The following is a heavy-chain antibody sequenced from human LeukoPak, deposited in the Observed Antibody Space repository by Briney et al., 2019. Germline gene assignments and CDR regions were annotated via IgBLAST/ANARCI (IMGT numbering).Heavy chain of an antibody. V-gene: IGHV4-39*07. J-gene: IGHJ5*02. CDR2: IYYTGST. Sequence: SETLSLTCSVAGGYIITSDHYWGWIRQPPGKGLEWIGSIYYTGSTSTNPFFKSRVTVSVDTSKNQFSLNLTSVTAADTAVYYCARERYYYGGKTWFDPWGQGTLVTVSS. D-gene: IGHD4-23*01. CDR3: ARERYYYGGKTWFDP. CDR1: GGYIITSDHY.